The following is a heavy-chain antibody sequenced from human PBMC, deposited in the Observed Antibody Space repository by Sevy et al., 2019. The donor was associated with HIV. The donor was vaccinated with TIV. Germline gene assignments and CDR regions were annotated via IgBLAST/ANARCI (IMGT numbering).Heavy chain of an antibody. CDR3: VRAIAAHDSF. J-gene: IGHJ4*02. Sequence: GGSLRLSCVASGFTLDSYWMSWVRQTPGKGLGWVAKVKQDGSVKYYVDSVKGRFTISRDNARNLVYLQMNSLSVDDTALYYCVRAIAAHDSFWGQGTLVTVSS. CDR2: VKQDGSVK. D-gene: IGHD6-13*01. CDR1: GFTLDSYW. V-gene: IGHV3-7*01.